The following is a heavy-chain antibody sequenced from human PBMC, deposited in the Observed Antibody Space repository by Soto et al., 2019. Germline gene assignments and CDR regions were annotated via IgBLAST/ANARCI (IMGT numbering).Heavy chain of an antibody. Sequence: PGESLKISCKGSGCSFTSYWIGWVRPMPGKGLEWMGIIYPGDSDTKYSPSFQGQVTISADKSISTAYLQWSSLKASDTAMYYCARHSRYNWNYGSLYYYYYGMDVWGQGTTVTVSS. V-gene: IGHV5-51*01. CDR2: IYPGDSDT. CDR3: ARHSRYNWNYGSLYYYYYGMDV. CDR1: GCSFTSYW. J-gene: IGHJ6*02. D-gene: IGHD1-7*01.